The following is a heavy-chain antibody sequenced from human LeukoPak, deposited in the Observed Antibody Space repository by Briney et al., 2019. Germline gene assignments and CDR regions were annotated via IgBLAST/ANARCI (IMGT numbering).Heavy chain of an antibody. CDR2: IEPDGSVK. CDR3: AREVTTWRYFDY. V-gene: IGHV3-7*01. J-gene: IGHJ4*02. CDR1: GFTFSDLW. Sequence: GGSLRLSCAASGFTFSDLWMTWVRQAPGKGPEWVATIEPDGSVKYYVDSVKGRFTISRDNADNSLYLQMNSLRAEDTAVYYCAREVTTWRYFDYWGQGTLVTVSS. D-gene: IGHD4-17*01.